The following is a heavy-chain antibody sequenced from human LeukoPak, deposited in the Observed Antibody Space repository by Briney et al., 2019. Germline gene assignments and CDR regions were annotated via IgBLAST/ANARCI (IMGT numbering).Heavy chain of an antibody. CDR1: GFTFSSYA. V-gene: IGHV3-23*01. Sequence: GGSLRLSCAASGFTFSSYAMSWVRQAPGKGLERVSAISGSGGSTYYADSVKGRFTISRDNSKNTLYLQMNSLRAEDTAVYYCAKDSNRYYDFWSGYYFDYWGQGTLVTVSS. J-gene: IGHJ4*02. D-gene: IGHD3-3*01. CDR2: ISGSGGST. CDR3: AKDSNRYYDFWSGYYFDY.